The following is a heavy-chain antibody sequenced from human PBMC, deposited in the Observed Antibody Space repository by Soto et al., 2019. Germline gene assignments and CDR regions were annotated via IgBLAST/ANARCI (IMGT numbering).Heavy chain of an antibody. D-gene: IGHD4-17*01. CDR3: ARATVTTKVVDY. CDR1: GGSISSYY. V-gene: IGHV4-59*01. CDR2: IYYSGST. Sequence: QVQLQESGPGLVKPSETLSLTCTVSGGSISSYYWSWIRQPPGQGLEWIGYIYYSGSTNYNPSLKSRVTISVDTSKHQFSLKLSSVTAPDTAVYYCARATVTTKVVDYWGQGSLVTVSS. J-gene: IGHJ4*02.